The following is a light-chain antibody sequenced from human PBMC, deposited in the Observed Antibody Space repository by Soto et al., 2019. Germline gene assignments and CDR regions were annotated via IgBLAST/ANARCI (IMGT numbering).Light chain of an antibody. J-gene: IGKJ4*01. CDR2: GAS. CDR1: QTVTSNY. V-gene: IGKV3-20*01. Sequence: VVLTHSPGTLSLSPWERATLSCRPSQTVTSNYLAWYQQKPGQAPRLLIYGASSRATDIPHRFSGSGSGTDFTLTISRLEPEDFALYYCQQYGSSPPLTFGGGTKVDIK. CDR3: QQYGSSPPLT.